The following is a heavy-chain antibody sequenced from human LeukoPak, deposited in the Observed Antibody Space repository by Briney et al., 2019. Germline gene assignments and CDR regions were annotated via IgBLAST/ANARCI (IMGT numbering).Heavy chain of an antibody. V-gene: IGHV3-7*03. J-gene: IGHJ4*02. Sequence: GGSLRLSCAASGFTFSRYWMTWVRHAPGKGLEWVANIKQDGSKKNYVDSVKGRFTISRDNAKNSLYLQMNSLRAEDTAVYYCATPLDYYDSSGYHQGGDWGQGTLVTVSS. CDR3: ATPLDYYDSSGYHQGGD. D-gene: IGHD3-22*01. CDR1: GFTFSRYW. CDR2: IKQDGSKK.